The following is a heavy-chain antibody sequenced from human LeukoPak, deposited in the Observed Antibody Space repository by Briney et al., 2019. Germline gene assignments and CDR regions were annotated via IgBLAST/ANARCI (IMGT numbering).Heavy chain of an antibody. CDR2: IYYSGST. Sequence: SETLSLTCAVTGDSISNYYWSWIRQPPGKGLEWIGYIYYSGSTNYNPSLKSRVTISVDTSKNQFSLKLSSVTAADTAVYYCAREVVAAAGTVDYWGQGALVIVSS. CDR3: AREVVAAAGTVDY. J-gene: IGHJ4*02. V-gene: IGHV4-59*01. CDR1: GDSISNYY. D-gene: IGHD6-13*01.